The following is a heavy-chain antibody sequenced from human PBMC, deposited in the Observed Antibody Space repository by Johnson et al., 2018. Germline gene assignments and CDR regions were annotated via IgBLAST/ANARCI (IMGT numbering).Heavy chain of an antibody. V-gene: IGHV3-30*18. D-gene: IGHD5-18*01. CDR2: ISYDGSNK. CDR1: GFTFSSYG. CDR3: AKDSVDTAMVDDYYYYYMDV. Sequence: VQLLESGGGVVQPGRSLRLSCAASGFTFSSYGMHWVRQAPGKGLEWVAVISYDGSNKYYADSVTGRFTISRDNSKNTLYLQMNSLRAEDTAVYYCAKDSVDTAMVDDYYYYYMDVWGKGTTVTVSS. J-gene: IGHJ6*03.